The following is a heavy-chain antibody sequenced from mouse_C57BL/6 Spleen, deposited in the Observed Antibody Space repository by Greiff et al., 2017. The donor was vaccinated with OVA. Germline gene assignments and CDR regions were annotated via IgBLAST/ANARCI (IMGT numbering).Heavy chain of an antibody. V-gene: IGHV1-42*01. CDR3: ARQGRYDYDWFAY. CDR2: INPSTGGT. Sequence: VQLQQPGPELVKPGASVKISCKASGYSFTGYYMNWVKQSPEKSLEWIGEINPSTGGTTYNQKFKAKATLTVDKSSSTAYMQLKSLTSEDSAVYYCARQGRYDYDWFAYWGQGTLVTVSA. CDR1: GYSFTGYY. J-gene: IGHJ3*01. D-gene: IGHD2-4*01.